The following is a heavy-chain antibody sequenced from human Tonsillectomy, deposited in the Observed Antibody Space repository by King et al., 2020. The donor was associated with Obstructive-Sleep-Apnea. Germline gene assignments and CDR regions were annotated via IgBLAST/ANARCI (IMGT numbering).Heavy chain of an antibody. CDR3: AKDIINYDSLTGPVDY. J-gene: IGHJ4*02. CDR2: ISGMGGGA. Sequence: VQLVESGGGLVQPGGSLRLSCAGSGFTFRSYAMSWVRQAPGKGLEWVSGISGMGGGAYSAYSVKGRFNISRDNSKNTLYLQMNSLRAEETAVHYCAKDIINYDSLTGPVDYWGQGTLVTVSS. D-gene: IGHD3-9*01. CDR1: GFTFRSYA. V-gene: IGHV3-23*04.